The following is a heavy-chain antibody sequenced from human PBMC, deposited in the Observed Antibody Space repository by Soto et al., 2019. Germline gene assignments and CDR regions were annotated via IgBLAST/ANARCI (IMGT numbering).Heavy chain of an antibody. CDR1: GFTFSSFP. V-gene: IGHV3-23*01. Sequence: PGGSLRLSCAASGFTFSSFPMSWVRQAPGKGLEWVSTIIGSGGATFYADSVKGRFTISRDNSKNTLYLQMNSLRAEDTAVYYCAKTPLRPLAGGCSGGSCYSDAFDIWGQGTMVTVSS. D-gene: IGHD2-15*01. CDR3: AKTPLRPLAGGCSGGSCYSDAFDI. CDR2: IIGSGGAT. J-gene: IGHJ3*02.